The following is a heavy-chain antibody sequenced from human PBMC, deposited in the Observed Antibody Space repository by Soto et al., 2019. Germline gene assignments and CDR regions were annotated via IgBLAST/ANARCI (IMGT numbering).Heavy chain of an antibody. J-gene: IGHJ5*02. CDR3: ARDGSTDWFDP. Sequence: QVQLVESGGGVVQPGRSLRLSCAASGFTFSSYAMHWVRQAPGKGLEWVAVISYDGSNKYYADSVKGRFTISRDNSKNTLYLQMNSLRAEDTGVYYCARDGSTDWFDPWGQGTLVTVSS. D-gene: IGHD4-17*01. V-gene: IGHV3-30-3*01. CDR1: GFTFSSYA. CDR2: ISYDGSNK.